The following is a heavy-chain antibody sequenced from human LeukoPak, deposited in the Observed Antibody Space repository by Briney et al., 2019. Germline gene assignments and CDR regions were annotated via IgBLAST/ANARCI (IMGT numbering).Heavy chain of an antibody. V-gene: IGHV4-39*01. CDR1: GGSISSGDYY. CDR3: ASFPRYRLGWVDY. Sequence: SQTLSLTCTVSGGSISSGDYYWSWIRQPPGKGLEWIGSIYYSGSTYYNPSLKSRVTISVDTSKNQFSLKLSSVTAADTAVYYCASFPRYRLGWVDYWGQGTLVTVSS. J-gene: IGHJ4*02. CDR2: IYYSGST. D-gene: IGHD3-16*02.